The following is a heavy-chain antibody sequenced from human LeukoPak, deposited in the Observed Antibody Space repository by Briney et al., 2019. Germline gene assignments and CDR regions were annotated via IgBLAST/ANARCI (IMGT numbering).Heavy chain of an antibody. CDR2: ISYSGST. D-gene: IGHD2-2*01. J-gene: IGHJ6*04. CDR3: ARVSCSSTSCKRYYYYGMDV. Sequence: PSQTLSLTWTVSGGSISSGGSYWSWIRQRPGKGLEWIGYISYSGSTYYNPSLKSRVTISVDTSKNQFSLKLSSVTAADTAVYYCARVSCSSTSCKRYYYYGMDVWGKGTTVTVSS. CDR1: GGSISSGGSY. V-gene: IGHV4-31*02.